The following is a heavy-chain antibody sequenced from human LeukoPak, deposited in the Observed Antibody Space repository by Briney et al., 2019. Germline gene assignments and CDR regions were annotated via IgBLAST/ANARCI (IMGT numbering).Heavy chain of an antibody. Sequence: GASVKVSCKASGGTFSSYAISWVRQAPGQGLEWMGGIIPIFGTANYAQKFQGRVTIATDESTSTAYMELSSLRSEDTAVYYCARRLRSTSSGWFDPWGQGTLVTVSS. D-gene: IGHD2-2*01. CDR2: IIPIFGTA. V-gene: IGHV1-69*05. CDR3: ARRLRSTSSGWFDP. J-gene: IGHJ5*02. CDR1: GGTFSSYA.